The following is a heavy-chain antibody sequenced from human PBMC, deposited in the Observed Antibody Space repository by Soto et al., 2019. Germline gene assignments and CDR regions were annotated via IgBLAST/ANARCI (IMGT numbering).Heavy chain of an antibody. CDR3: ARHSVAGTSLDY. Sequence: EWIGEINHSGSTNYNPSLKSRVTISVDTSKNQFSLKLSSVTAADTAVYYCARHSVAGTSLDYWGQGTLVTVSS. V-gene: IGHV4-34*01. J-gene: IGHJ4*02. CDR2: INHSGST. D-gene: IGHD6-19*01.